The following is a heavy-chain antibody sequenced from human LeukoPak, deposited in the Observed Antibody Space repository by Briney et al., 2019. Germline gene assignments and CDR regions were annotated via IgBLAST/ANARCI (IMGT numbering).Heavy chain of an antibody. CDR3: ARAGGYCGSTSCYSGYYYYFMDV. Sequence: ASVKVSCKASGYTFTDYYLHWVRQAPGHGLEWMGCINPKSGVTDSKMKFQGRVTLTRDTSITTAYMELISLTSDDAAVYYCARAGGYCGSTSCYSGYYYYFMDVWGKGTTVTVSS. D-gene: IGHD2-2*01. CDR1: GYTFTDYY. CDR2: INPKSGVT. J-gene: IGHJ6*03. V-gene: IGHV1-2*02.